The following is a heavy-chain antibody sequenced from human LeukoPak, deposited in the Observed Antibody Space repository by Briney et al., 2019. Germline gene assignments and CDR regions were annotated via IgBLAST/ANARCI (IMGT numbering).Heavy chain of an antibody. V-gene: IGHV3-23*01. CDR1: GFTFSNYA. CDR3: VKEVVATIPPL. Sequence: GGSLRLSCAASGFTFSNYAMSWVRQAPGKGLEWVSAISGSGGSTYYADSVKGRFTISRDNSKNTLFLQMNSLRAEDTAVYYCVKEVVATIPPLWGQGTLVTVSS. D-gene: IGHD5-12*01. J-gene: IGHJ4*02. CDR2: ISGSGGST.